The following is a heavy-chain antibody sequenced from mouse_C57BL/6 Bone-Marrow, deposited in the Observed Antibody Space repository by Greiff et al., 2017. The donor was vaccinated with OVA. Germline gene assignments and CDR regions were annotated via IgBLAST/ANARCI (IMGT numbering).Heavy chain of an antibody. D-gene: IGHD2-4*01. V-gene: IGHV3-6*01. CDR1: GYSIISGYY. Sequence: EVQLQQSGPGLVKPSQSLSLTCSVTGYSIISGYYWNWIRQFPGNKLEWMGYISYDGSNNYNPSLKNRISITRDTSKNQFFLKLNSVTTEDTATYYCAREEGLRRYWYFDVWGTGTTVTVSS. CDR2: ISYDGSN. J-gene: IGHJ1*03. CDR3: AREEGLRRYWYFDV.